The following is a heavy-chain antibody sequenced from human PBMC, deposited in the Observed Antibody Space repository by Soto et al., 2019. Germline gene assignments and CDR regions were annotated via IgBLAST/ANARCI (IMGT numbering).Heavy chain of an antibody. V-gene: IGHV4-34*01. CDR3: ARGAAAVHY. D-gene: IGHD6-13*01. Sequence: TSETLSLTCAVYGGSFSGYYWSWIRQPPGKGLEWIGEINHSGSTNYNPSLKSRVTISVDTSKNQFSLKLSSVTAADTAVYYCARGAAAVHYWGQGTLVTVSS. J-gene: IGHJ4*02. CDR2: INHSGST. CDR1: GGSFSGYY.